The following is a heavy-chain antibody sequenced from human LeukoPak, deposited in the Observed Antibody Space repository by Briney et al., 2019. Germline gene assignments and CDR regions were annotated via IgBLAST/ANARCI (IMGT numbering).Heavy chain of an antibody. CDR2: ISSSSSTI. V-gene: IGHV3-48*01. CDR1: ALPFSIYS. CDR3: ALYGIAVTGFDP. D-gene: IGHD6-19*01. Sequence: CLRPSCAFSALPFSIYSMNWVRQPPGQGLDWVSYISSSSSTIYYADSVNGRFTIYRNNAKNSLYLQMNSLRAEDKAVYYCALYGIAVTGFDPCGQGTLVTVSS. J-gene: IGHJ5*02.